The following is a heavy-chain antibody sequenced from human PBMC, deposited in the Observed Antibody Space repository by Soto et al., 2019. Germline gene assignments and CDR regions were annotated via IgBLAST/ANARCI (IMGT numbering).Heavy chain of an antibody. Sequence: QVQLVQSGAEVKKPGSSVKVSCKASGGTFSSYTISWVRQAPGQGLEWMGRIIPILGIANYAQKFQGRVTITAEKSTIKADMGLSSLRSQVTARYYLAKTRRDSGDYWGQGTLVTVSS. J-gene: IGHJ4*01. CDR2: IIPILGIA. CDR1: GGTFSSYT. CDR3: AKTRRDSGDY. V-gene: IGHV1-69*02. D-gene: IGHD6-19*01.